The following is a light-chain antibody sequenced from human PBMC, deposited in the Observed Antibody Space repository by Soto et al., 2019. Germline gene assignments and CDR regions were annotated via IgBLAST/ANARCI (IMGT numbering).Light chain of an antibody. CDR2: GAS. CDR3: QQYNNWPPWT. J-gene: IGKJ1*01. CDR1: KSFRRN. Sequence: EIVMTQSPATLSVSPGERATLSCRASKSFRRNLAGYQQKPGQAPRLLIYGASTRATGIPARFSGSGSGTEFTLTISSLQSEDFAVYYCQQYNNWPPWTFGQGTKVEIK. V-gene: IGKV3-15*01.